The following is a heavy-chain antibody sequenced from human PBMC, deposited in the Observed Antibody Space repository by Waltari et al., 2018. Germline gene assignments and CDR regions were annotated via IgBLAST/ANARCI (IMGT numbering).Heavy chain of an antibody. CDR1: GAYFESSSHY. CDR3: ARTAYDHLTGYPTLDH. Sequence: QVQLQESGPGLVKPSETLSLTCSVSGAYFESSSHYWGWVRQPPGKGLEWIGSIYYRGSTDYNPSLKSRVNMSVDTANYQFSLKVTSVTAADTAIYYCARTAYDHLTGYPTLDHWGQGILVTVSS. J-gene: IGHJ4*02. V-gene: IGHV4-39*07. D-gene: IGHD3-9*01. CDR2: IYYRGST.